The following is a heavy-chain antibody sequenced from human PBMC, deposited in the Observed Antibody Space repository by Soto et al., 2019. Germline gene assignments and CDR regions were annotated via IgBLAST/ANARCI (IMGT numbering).Heavy chain of an antibody. D-gene: IGHD3-3*02. V-gene: IGHV4-59*01. CDR2: IYYSGST. Sequence: SETLSLTCTVSAGSISSYYWSWIRQPPGKKLEWIGYIYYSGSTNYNPSLKSRVTISVDTSKNQFSLKMSSVTAADTAVYYCARVSFLEWRAFDYWGQGTLVTGSS. CDR3: ARVSFLEWRAFDY. J-gene: IGHJ4*02. CDR1: AGSISSYY.